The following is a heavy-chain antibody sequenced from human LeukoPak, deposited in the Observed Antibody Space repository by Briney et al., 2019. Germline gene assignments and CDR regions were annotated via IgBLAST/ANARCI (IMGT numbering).Heavy chain of an antibody. J-gene: IGHJ5*02. V-gene: IGHV3-23*01. CDR3: AKGLISRYGVWFDP. Sequence: GGSLRLSCAASGFTFSSYGMSLVRQAPGKGLEWVSAISGSGGSTYYADFVKGRFTIPRDNSKNTLYLQMNSLGAEDTAVYYCAKGLISRYGVWFDPWGQGTLVTVSS. CDR2: ISGSGGST. D-gene: IGHD3-10*02. CDR1: GFTFSSYG.